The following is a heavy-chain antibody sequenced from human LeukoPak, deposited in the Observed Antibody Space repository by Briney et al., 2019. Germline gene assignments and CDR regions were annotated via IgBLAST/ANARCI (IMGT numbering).Heavy chain of an antibody. V-gene: IGHV1-2*02. D-gene: IGHD2-15*01. CDR2: INPNSGGT. CDR1: GYTFTGYY. CDR3: AIPRPYCSGGSCYLDY. Sequence: GASVKVSCKASGYTFTGYYMHWVRQAPGQGLEWMGWINPNSGGTNYAQKFQGRVTMTRDTSISTAYMELSRLRSDDTAVYYCAIPRPYCSGGSCYLDYWGQGTLVTVSS. J-gene: IGHJ4*02.